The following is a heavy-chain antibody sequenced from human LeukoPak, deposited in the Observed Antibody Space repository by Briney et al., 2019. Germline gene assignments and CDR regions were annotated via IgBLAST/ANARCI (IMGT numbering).Heavy chain of an antibody. D-gene: IGHD2-21*02. Sequence: GASVKVSCKASGYTFTSYYMHWVRQAPGQGLEWMGIINPSGGSTSYAQKFQGRVTMTRDTSTSTVYMELSSLRSEDTAVYYCARVGGQYCGGDCYSIDYWGQGTLVTVSS. CDR3: ARVGGQYCGGDCYSIDY. CDR2: INPSGGST. CDR1: GYTFTSYY. J-gene: IGHJ4*02. V-gene: IGHV1-46*01.